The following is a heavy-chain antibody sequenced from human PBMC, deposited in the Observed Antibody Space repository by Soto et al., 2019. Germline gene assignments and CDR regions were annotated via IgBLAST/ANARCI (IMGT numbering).Heavy chain of an antibody. CDR2: IYYSGST. J-gene: IGHJ6*03. Sequence: QVQLQESGPGLVKPSQTLSLTCTVSGGSISSGGYYWSWIRQHPGKGLEWIGYIYYSGSTYYNPSLKSRVTISVDTSKNQFSLKLSSVTAADTAVYYCARRYGDYVVENYYYYYMDVWGKGTTVTVSS. V-gene: IGHV4-31*03. CDR3: ARRYGDYVVENYYYYYMDV. D-gene: IGHD4-17*01. CDR1: GGSISSGGYY.